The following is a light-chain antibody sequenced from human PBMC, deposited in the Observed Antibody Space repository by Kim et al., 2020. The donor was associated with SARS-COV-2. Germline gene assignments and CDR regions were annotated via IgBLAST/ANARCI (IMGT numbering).Light chain of an antibody. Sequence: GPFITIFCTGTSSDVCGYNYVSWYQQHPDKAPKLMIFDVNKRPSGVSDRFSGSKSGNTASLTISGLQAEDEADYYCSSYTTSTTWVFGGGTQLTVL. CDR2: DVN. CDR3: SSYTTSTTWV. J-gene: IGLJ3*02. V-gene: IGLV2-14*04. CDR1: SSDVCGYNY.